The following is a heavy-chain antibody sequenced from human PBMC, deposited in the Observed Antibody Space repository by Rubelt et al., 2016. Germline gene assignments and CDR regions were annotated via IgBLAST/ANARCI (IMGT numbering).Heavy chain of an antibody. Sequence: QVQLQQWGAGLLKPSETLSLTCAVYGGSFSGYYWSWIRQPPGKGLEWLGGIYYSGSTYYNPSLKNQFSLRLSSVTAADTAVYYCARHYREYQLLEAWFDPWGQGTLVTVSS. D-gene: IGHD2-2*01. CDR3: ARHYREYQLLEAWFDP. J-gene: IGHJ5*02. CDR2: IYYSGST. CDR1: GGSFSGYY. V-gene: IGHV4-34*01.